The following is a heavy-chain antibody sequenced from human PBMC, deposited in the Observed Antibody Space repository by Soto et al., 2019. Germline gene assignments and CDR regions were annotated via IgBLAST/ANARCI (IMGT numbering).Heavy chain of an antibody. D-gene: IGHD3-9*01. CDR2: IFPGDSDT. Sequence: GESLKISCKGSGYSFTTQWISWVRQMPEKGLEWMGIIFPGDSDTRYSPSFQGQVTISVDKSISTAYLQWSRLKASDTAMYYCARRRRDILTGFPGPLDYWGQGTLVTVSS. CDR3: ARRRRDILTGFPGPLDY. V-gene: IGHV5-51*01. J-gene: IGHJ4*02. CDR1: GYSFTTQW.